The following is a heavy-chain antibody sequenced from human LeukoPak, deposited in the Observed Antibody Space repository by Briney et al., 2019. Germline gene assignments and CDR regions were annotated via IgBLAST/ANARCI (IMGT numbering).Heavy chain of an antibody. V-gene: IGHV4-59*01. J-gene: IGHJ4*02. CDR2: LSYNRGT. CDR3: ARALLPRSLFDF. CDR1: GGSISSYY. Sequence: SETLSLTCTVSGGSISSYYWSWIRQAPGTGLEWIGYLSYNRGTNYNPSLQSRVTISVGPSRNQFSLKLTSVTAADTAVYYCARALLPRSLFDFWGQGTLVTVSS. D-gene: IGHD3-10*01.